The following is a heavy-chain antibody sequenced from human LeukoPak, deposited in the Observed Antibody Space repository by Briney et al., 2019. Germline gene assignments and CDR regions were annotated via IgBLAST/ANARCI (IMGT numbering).Heavy chain of an antibody. CDR1: GFTFRTYA. J-gene: IGHJ4*02. Sequence: PGGSLRLSCGASGFTFRTYAMHWVRQAPGKGLEWVAVISYDGSNKFYADSVRGRFTTSRDNSKNTMYLQMNSLRPDDTAIYYCARVRTTVTTGTFDFWGQGTLVTVSS. V-gene: IGHV3-30*04. D-gene: IGHD4-17*01. CDR2: ISYDGSNK. CDR3: ARVRTTVTTGTFDF.